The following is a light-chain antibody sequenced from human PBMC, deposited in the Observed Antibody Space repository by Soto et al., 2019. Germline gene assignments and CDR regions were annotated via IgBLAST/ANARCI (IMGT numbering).Light chain of an antibody. CDR3: AKWDDILNGRV. Sequence: QSVLTQPPSASGTPGQRVTISCSGSSSNIGSNTVNWYQQLPGTDPTLLIYSNNQRPPGVPDRFSGSKSGTSASLAISGLQSAEEAADYCAKWDDILNGRVFGTGTKLTVL. CDR1: SSNIGSNT. V-gene: IGLV1-44*01. J-gene: IGLJ1*01. CDR2: SNN.